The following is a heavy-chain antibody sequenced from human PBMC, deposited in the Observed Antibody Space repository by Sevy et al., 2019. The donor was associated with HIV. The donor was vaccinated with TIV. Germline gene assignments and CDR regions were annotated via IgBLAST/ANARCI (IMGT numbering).Heavy chain of an antibody. CDR2: IKQDGSEK. V-gene: IGHV3-7*01. Sequence: GGSLRLSCAASGFTFSSYWMSWVRQAPGKGLEWVANIKQDGSEKYYVDSVKGRFTISRDNAKNSLYLQMNSLRAEGTAVYYCARGPESPYYDILTGYYRGGELGDYWGQGTLVTVSS. D-gene: IGHD3-9*01. CDR1: GFTFSSYW. J-gene: IGHJ4*02. CDR3: ARGPESPYYDILTGYYRGGELGDY.